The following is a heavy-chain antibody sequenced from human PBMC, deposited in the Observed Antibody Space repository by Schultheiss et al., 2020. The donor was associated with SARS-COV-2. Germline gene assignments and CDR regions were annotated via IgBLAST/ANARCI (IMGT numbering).Heavy chain of an antibody. CDR3: ARTSSYDRKNYYRAFEM. V-gene: IGHV3-33*01. CDR2: IWYDGINQ. Sequence: GGSLRLSCEASGFTFSNHAMHWVRQAPGKGLEWVAVIWYDGINQYYAASVKGRFTISRDNAQMSLSLQMNSLRVDDTAMYYCARTSSYDRKNYYRAFEMWGQGTMVTVSS. J-gene: IGHJ3*02. CDR1: GFTFSNHA. D-gene: IGHD3-22*01.